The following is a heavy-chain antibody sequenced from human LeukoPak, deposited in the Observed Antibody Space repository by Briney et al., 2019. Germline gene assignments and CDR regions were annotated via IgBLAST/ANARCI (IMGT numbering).Heavy chain of an antibody. Sequence: PGGSLRLSCAASGFTFSSYWMSWVRQAPGKGLEWVASIKQDGSEKYYVDSVKGRVTVSRDNAKNSLYLQMNSLRAEDTAVYYCARDQCSGGSCYSSNDAFDIWGQGTMVTVSS. D-gene: IGHD2-15*01. V-gene: IGHV3-7*01. CDR1: GFTFSSYW. CDR2: IKQDGSEK. J-gene: IGHJ3*02. CDR3: ARDQCSGGSCYSSNDAFDI.